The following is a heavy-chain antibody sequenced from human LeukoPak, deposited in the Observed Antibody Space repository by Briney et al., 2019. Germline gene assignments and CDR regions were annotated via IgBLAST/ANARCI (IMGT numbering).Heavy chain of an antibody. V-gene: IGHV4-34*01. CDR3: ARGVVAATFYYYMDV. CDR1: GGSFSGYY. CDR2: INHSGST. Sequence: KPSETLSLTCAVYGGSFSGYYWSWIRQPPGKGLEWIGEINHSGSTNYNPSLKSRVTISVDTSKNQFSLNLSSVTAADTAVYYCARGVVAATFYYYMDVWGKGTTVTVSS. J-gene: IGHJ6*03. D-gene: IGHD2-15*01.